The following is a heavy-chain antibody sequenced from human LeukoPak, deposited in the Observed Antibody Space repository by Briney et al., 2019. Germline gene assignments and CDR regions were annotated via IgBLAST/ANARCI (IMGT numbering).Heavy chain of an antibody. CDR2: IYSGTTT. J-gene: IGHJ4*02. CDR3: ARLHYDVLTGPFDY. Sequence: GGSLRLSCAVSGFTVSTTYMSWIRQAPGEGLKWVSVIYSGTTTYYADSVKGRFTISRDNSKNTLFLQMNSLRAEDTAVYYCARLHYDVLTGPFDYWGQGTLVTVSS. CDR1: GFTVSTTY. V-gene: IGHV3-66*04. D-gene: IGHD3-9*01.